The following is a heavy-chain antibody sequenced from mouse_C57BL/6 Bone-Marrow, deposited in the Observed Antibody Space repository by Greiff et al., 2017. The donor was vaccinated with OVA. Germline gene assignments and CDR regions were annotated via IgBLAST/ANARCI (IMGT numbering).Heavy chain of an antibody. CDR3: ARDDCDWYFDV. V-gene: IGHV7-1*01. Sequence: DVMLVESGGGLVQSGRSLRLSCATSGFTFSDFYMEWVRQAPGKGLEWIAASRNKANDYTTEYSASVKGRFIVSRDTSPSILYLQMNALRAEDTAIYYCARDDCDWYFDVWAQGPRSPSPQ. J-gene: IGHJ1*03. CDR2: SRNKANDYTT. CDR1: GFTFSDFY.